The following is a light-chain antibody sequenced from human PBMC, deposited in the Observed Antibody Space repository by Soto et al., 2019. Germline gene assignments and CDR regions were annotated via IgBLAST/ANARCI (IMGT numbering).Light chain of an antibody. J-gene: IGKJ1*01. Sequence: IQLSQTPSSLSASVGDRVTITCRASQSISSRLAWHQQKPGKAPKLLISQASSLESGVPSRFSGSGSGTEFTLTISSLQPDDFATYYCQQYNSRRTFGQGTKVDIK. V-gene: IGKV1-5*03. CDR1: QSISSR. CDR2: QAS. CDR3: QQYNSRRT.